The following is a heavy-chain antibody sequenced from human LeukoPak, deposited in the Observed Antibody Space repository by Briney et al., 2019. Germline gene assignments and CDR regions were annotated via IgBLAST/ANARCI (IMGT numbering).Heavy chain of an antibody. CDR3: AREDSCSSTSCYSYYYYGMDV. CDR2: INSDGSST. D-gene: IGHD2-2*01. J-gene: IGHJ6*04. CDR1: GFTFSSYW. V-gene: IGHV3-74*01. Sequence: GGSLRLSCAASGFTFSSYWMHWVRQAPGKGLVWVSRINSDGSSTSYADSVKGRFTISRDNAKNTLYLQMNSLRAEDTAVYYCAREDSCSSTSCYSYYYYGMDVWGKGTTVTVSS.